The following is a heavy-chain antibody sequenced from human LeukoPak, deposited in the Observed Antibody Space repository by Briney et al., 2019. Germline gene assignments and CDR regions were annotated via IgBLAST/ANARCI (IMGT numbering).Heavy chain of an antibody. CDR2: ISSSGSTI. J-gene: IGHJ6*03. Sequence: PGGSLRLSCAASGFTFSSYEMNWVRQAPGKGLEWVSYISSSGSTIYYADSVKGRFTISRDNAKNSLYLQMNSLRAEDTALYYCAKDAGYSYGYYYYYYMDVWGKGTTVTVSS. CDR1: GFTFSSYE. D-gene: IGHD5-18*01. CDR3: AKDAGYSYGYYYYYYMDV. V-gene: IGHV3-48*03.